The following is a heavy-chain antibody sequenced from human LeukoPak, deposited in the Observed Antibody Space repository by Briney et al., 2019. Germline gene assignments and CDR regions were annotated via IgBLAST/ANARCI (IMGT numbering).Heavy chain of an antibody. CDR1: GGSISSGDYY. D-gene: IGHD3-3*01. J-gene: IGHJ4*02. CDR2: IYTSGST. V-gene: IGHV4-61*02. CDR3: ARAGGFWSGNYFDY. Sequence: SETLSLTCTVSGGSISSGDYYWSWIRQPAGKGMEWIGRIYTSGSTNYNPSLKSRVTMSVDTSKNQFSLKLSSVTAADTAVYYCARAGGFWSGNYFDYWGQGTLVTVSS.